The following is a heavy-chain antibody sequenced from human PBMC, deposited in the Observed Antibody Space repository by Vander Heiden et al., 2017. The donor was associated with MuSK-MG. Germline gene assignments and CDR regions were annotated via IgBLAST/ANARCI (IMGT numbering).Heavy chain of an antibody. V-gene: IGHV3-74*01. D-gene: IGHD3-22*01. Sequence: EVQLVESGGGLVQPGGSLRLSCASSGFTFIIYWMNWVRQAPGKGLVWVSRSNSDMTSTSYADSGKGRFTIPRDNAKNTLYLQMNSLRAEDTAVYYCARDPYYDDSSGWGPEYWGQGTLVTVS. CDR3: ARDPYYDDSSGWGPEY. CDR2: SNSDMTST. CDR1: GFTFIIYW. J-gene: IGHJ4*02.